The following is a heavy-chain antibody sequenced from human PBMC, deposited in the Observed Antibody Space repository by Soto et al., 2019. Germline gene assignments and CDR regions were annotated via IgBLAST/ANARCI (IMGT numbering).Heavy chain of an antibody. J-gene: IGHJ4*01. CDR1: GYSLTELS. Sequence: GASVKVSCKVSGYSLTELSIHWVRQAPGEGLEWMGGYDLEKGETIYAQKFQGRVTMTEDSPADTPYMQLRSLRSEDTAVYYCAIEVVRSNQFDLWPQAXLVTVP. CDR2: YDLEKGET. CDR3: AIEVVRSNQFDL. V-gene: IGHV1-24*01. D-gene: IGHD2-8*01.